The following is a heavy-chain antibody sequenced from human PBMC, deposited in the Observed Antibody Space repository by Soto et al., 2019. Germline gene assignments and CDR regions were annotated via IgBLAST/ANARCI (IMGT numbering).Heavy chain of an antibody. CDR1: GYTFTSYA. Sequence: QGQRVQSGAEVKKPGASVKVSCKASGYTFTSYAISWVRQAPGQGLEWMGWISIYNGNTNYAQKLQGRVTMTTDTTTSTAYMKLRRLRSDDAAVYYCAKRRGYSNGQFDYWCQGTLVTVSS. V-gene: IGHV1-18*01. CDR2: ISIYNGNT. D-gene: IGHD5-18*01. CDR3: AKRRGYSNGQFDY. J-gene: IGHJ4*02.